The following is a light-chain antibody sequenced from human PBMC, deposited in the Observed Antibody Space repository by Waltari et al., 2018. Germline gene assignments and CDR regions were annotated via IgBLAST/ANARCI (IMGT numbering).Light chain of an antibody. CDR2: AGS. CDR1: RGISSD. V-gene: IGKV1-17*01. Sequence: DIQMTHYPSSLAASVGDRVIRTCRAGRGISSDLAWYQQKPGKVPKRLIYAGSNLQSGVPSRFSGSGYETEFTLTISSLQPEDSATYYCLQHATYPLTFGGGTKVEV. CDR3: LQHATYPLT. J-gene: IGKJ4*01.